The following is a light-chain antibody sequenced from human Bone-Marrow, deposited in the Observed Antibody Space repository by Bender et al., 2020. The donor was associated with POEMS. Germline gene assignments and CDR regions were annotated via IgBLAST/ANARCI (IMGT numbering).Light chain of an antibody. V-gene: IGLV4-69*01. J-gene: IGLJ2*01. Sequence: QLVLTQSPSASASLGASVKLTCTLSSGHSNYAIAWHQQQPKKGPRYLMKLNSDGSHNKGDGIPDRFSGSSSGAERYLTISSLQSEDEADYYCQTWGTGIHVVFGGGTRLTVL. CDR1: SGHSNYA. CDR3: QTWGTGIHVV. CDR2: LNSDGSH.